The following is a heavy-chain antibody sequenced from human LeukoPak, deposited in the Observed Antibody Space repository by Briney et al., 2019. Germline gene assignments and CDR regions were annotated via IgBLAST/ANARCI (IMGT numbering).Heavy chain of an antibody. CDR2: IKPNSGGT. Sequence: GASVKVSCKASGYTFTGYYMHWVRQAPGQGLEWMGWIKPNSGGTNYAQKFQGRVTMTRDTSISTAYMELSRLRSDDTAVYYCARRQQQLVRGDNWFDPWGQGTLVTVSS. CDR3: ARRQQQLVRGDNWFDP. J-gene: IGHJ5*02. V-gene: IGHV1-2*02. D-gene: IGHD6-13*01. CDR1: GYTFTGYY.